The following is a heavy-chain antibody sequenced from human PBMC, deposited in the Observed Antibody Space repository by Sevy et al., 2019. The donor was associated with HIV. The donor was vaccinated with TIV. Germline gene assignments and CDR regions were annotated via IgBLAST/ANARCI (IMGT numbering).Heavy chain of an antibody. Sequence: GGSLRLSCGASGFTFGSYWMHWVRQVPGKGLEWVSRIRDDGRSTTYADSVRGRFTISRDNAKNTLYLQMNGLRADDTAMYYCARDSVTVSGIVLYALDIWGQGTMVTVSS. D-gene: IGHD3-3*01. CDR1: GFTFGSYW. CDR2: IRDDGRST. J-gene: IGHJ3*02. CDR3: ARDSVTVSGIVLYALDI. V-gene: IGHV3-74*01.